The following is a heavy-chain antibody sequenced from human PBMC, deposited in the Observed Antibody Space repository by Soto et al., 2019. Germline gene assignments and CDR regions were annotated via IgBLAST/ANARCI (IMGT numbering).Heavy chain of an antibody. J-gene: IGHJ2*01. CDR1: GGAISSYY. CDR2: IYYSGST. V-gene: IGHV4-59*08. CDR3: ARYNWYFDL. Sequence: QVQLQESGPGLVKPSETLSLTCTVSGGAISSYYWSWIRQPPGKGLERIGYIYYSGSTNYNPTLKSRVPISVDTSKNQFSLKLSSVTAADTAVYYCARYNWYFDLWGRGTLVTVSS.